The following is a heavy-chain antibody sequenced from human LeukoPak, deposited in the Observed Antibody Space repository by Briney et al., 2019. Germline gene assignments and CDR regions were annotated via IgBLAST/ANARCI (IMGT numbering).Heavy chain of an antibody. V-gene: IGHV4-59*01. D-gene: IGHD3-3*01. Sequence: PSETLSLTCIVYTGSISSNYWSWIRQPPGKGLEWIGYIYYSGSTNYNPSLKSRVTISVDTSKNQFSLKLSSVTAADTAVYYCARASSAYYDFWSGYPNWFDPWGQGTLVTVSS. CDR2: IYYSGST. CDR3: ARASSAYYDFWSGYPNWFDP. J-gene: IGHJ5*02. CDR1: TGSISSNY.